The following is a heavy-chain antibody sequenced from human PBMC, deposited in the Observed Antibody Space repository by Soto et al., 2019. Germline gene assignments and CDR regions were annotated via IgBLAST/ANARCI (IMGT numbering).Heavy chain of an antibody. D-gene: IGHD6-13*01. CDR3: AYSSTPFDY. CDR1: GFTFSSYA. J-gene: IGHJ4*02. CDR2: ISGSGGST. V-gene: IGHV3-23*01. Sequence: EVQLLESGGGLVQPGGSLRLSCAASGFTFSSYAMSWVRQVPGKGLEWVSAISGSGGSTYYADSVKGRFTISRDNAKNTPYVKMTSLGAEDTAVYYCAYSSTPFDYWGQGTLVTVSS.